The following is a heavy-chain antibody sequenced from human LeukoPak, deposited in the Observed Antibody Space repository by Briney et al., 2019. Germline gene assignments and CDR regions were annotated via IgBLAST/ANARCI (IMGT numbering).Heavy chain of an antibody. CDR1: GGSISSYY. CDR2: IYTSGST. V-gene: IGHV4-4*07. Sequence: SETLSLTCTVSGGSISSYYWSWIRQPAGKGLEWIGRIYTSGSTNYNPFLKSRVTMSVDTSKNQFSLKLSSVTAADTAVYYCARDKDSPPMGFGMDVWGQGTTVTVSS. D-gene: IGHD3-16*01. J-gene: IGHJ6*02. CDR3: ARDKDSPPMGFGMDV.